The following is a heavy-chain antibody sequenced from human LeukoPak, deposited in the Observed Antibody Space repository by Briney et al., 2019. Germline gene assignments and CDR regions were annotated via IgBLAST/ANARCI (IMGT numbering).Heavy chain of an antibody. Sequence: ASVTVSCKASGSTFTGYYTHRARQAPGQGLECMGRINPNSGGTNYAQKFQGRVTMTSDTSISTAYMELSRLRSDDTAVYYCARAFTMVRGVIIGPTYYWAQGTLVTVSS. D-gene: IGHD3-10*01. V-gene: IGHV1-2*06. CDR3: ARAFTMVRGVIIGPTYY. CDR2: INPNSGGT. CDR1: GSTFTGYY. J-gene: IGHJ4*02.